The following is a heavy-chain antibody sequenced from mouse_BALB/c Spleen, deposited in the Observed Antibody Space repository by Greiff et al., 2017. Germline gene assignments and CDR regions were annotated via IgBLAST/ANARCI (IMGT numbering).Heavy chain of an antibody. V-gene: IGHV2-6-4*01. CDR3: ATLTDTDFDY. CDR2: IWGGGST. D-gene: IGHD4-1*01. Sequence: QVQLKESGPGLVAPSQSLSITCTVSGFSLSSYSVHWVRQPPGKGLEWLGMIWGGGSTDYNSALISRLSISKDNSKSQVFLKLNSQQTADTATYYCATLTDTDFDYWGQGTTLTVSS. J-gene: IGHJ2*01. CDR1: GFSLSSYS.